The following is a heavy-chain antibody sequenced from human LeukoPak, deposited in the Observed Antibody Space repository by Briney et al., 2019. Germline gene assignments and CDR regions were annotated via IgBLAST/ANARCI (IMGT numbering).Heavy chain of an antibody. CDR2: ITSNGGSE. J-gene: IGHJ4*02. D-gene: IGHD2-2*02. CDR3: AREYCDSTTCYKTIDY. Sequence: SGGSLRLSCAASGFTFSIYAMHWVRQAPGKGLEYVSAITSNGGSEYYANSVKGRFTISRDDSKNTLYLQMGGLRAEDMAVYYCAREYCDSTTCYKTIDYWGQGTLVTVSS. V-gene: IGHV3-64*01. CDR1: GFTFSIYA.